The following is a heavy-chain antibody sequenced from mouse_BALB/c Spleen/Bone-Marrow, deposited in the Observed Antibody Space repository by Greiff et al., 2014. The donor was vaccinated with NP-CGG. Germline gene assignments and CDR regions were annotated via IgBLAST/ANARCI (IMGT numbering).Heavy chain of an antibody. V-gene: IGHV2-9*02. CDR1: GFSLTSYG. J-gene: IGHJ2*01. CDR3: ARYYYGFLDY. Sequence: VQGVESGPGLVAPSQSLSITCTVSGFSLTSYGVHWVRQPPGKGLEWLGVIWAGGSTNYNSTLMSRLSISKDNSKSQVFLKMNSLQTDDTAMYYCARYYYGFLDYWGQGTPLTVSA. D-gene: IGHD1-2*01. CDR2: IWAGGST.